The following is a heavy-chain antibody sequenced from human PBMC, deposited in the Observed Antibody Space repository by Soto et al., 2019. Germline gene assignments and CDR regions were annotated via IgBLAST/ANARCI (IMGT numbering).Heavy chain of an antibody. J-gene: IGHJ3*02. CDR3: AKDLSGATIPGAAFDI. V-gene: IGHV3-9*01. Sequence: GGSLGLSCAASGFTFDDYAMHWVRQAPGKGLEWVSGISWNSGSIGYADSVKGRFTISRDNAKNSLYLQMNSLRAEDTALYYCAKDLSGATIPGAAFDIWGQGTMVTGSS. CDR1: GFTFDDYA. D-gene: IGHD5-12*01. CDR2: ISWNSGSI.